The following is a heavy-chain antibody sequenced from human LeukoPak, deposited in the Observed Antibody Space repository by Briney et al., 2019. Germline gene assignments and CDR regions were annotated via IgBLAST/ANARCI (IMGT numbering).Heavy chain of an antibody. Sequence: PGGSLRLSSAASEFTFSSYAMSWVRQAPGKGLEWVSGISGRGGRTYYADSVRDRFTISRDNSKNTLYLEMSSLRAEDTAVYYCATFGVIVRNDYLDYWGRGALVAVSS. CDR3: ATFGVIVRNDYLDY. CDR1: EFTFSSYA. V-gene: IGHV3-23*01. D-gene: IGHD3-3*01. CDR2: ISGRGGRT. J-gene: IGHJ4*02.